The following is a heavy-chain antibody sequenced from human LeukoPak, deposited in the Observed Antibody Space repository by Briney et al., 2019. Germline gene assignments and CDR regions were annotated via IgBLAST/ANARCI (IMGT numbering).Heavy chain of an antibody. Sequence: GGSLRLSCAASGFTFSNYWMSWVRQAPGKGLEWVANIKQDRSEKYYADSVKGRFTISRDNSKNTLYLQMNSLRAEDTAVYYCAKDAFLWGQGTLVTVSS. J-gene: IGHJ4*02. D-gene: IGHD2/OR15-2a*01. CDR3: AKDAFL. CDR1: GFTFSNYW. CDR2: IKQDRSEK. V-gene: IGHV3-7*03.